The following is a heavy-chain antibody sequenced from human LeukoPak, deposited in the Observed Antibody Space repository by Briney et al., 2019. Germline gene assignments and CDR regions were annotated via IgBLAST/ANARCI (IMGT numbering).Heavy chain of an antibody. Sequence: PSETLSLTCTVSGGSISSSSYYWGWIRQPPGKGLEWIGSIYYSGSTYYNPSLKSRVTISVDTSKNQFSLKLSSVTAADTAVYYCAREVSQDSSGYQNDAFDIWGQGTMVTVSS. J-gene: IGHJ3*02. V-gene: IGHV4-39*07. CDR2: IYYSGST. D-gene: IGHD3-22*01. CDR1: GGSISSSSYY. CDR3: AREVSQDSSGYQNDAFDI.